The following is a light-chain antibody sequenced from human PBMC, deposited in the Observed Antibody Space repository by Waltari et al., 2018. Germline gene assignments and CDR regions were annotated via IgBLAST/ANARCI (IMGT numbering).Light chain of an antibody. CDR1: TSAVGRYNL. V-gene: IGLV2-23*02. CDR3: FSYAGLSTFV. J-gene: IGLJ1*01. Sequence: QSALTQPASVSGSPGQSTTLSCTGTTSAVGRYNLVSWYQHHPGTVPKLMIYEDSQRPSGVSNRFSGSKSANTASLTISGLQAEDEADYYCFSYAGLSTFVFGTGTKVTVL. CDR2: EDS.